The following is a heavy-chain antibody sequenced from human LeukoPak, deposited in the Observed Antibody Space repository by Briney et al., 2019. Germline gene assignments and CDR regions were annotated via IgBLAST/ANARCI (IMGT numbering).Heavy chain of an antibody. J-gene: IGHJ4*02. Sequence: GGSLRLSCAASGFTLSNYWMSWVRQAPGKGLEWVANIKQDGSEKYYVDSVKGRFAISRDNAKNSLYLQMNSLRAEDTALYYCAKADYGDYADYWGQGTLVTVSS. CDR3: AKADYGDYADY. CDR2: IKQDGSEK. CDR1: GFTLSNYW. V-gene: IGHV3-7*03. D-gene: IGHD4-17*01.